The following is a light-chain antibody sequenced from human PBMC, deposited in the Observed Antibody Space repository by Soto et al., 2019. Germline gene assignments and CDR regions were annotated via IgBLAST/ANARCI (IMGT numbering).Light chain of an antibody. CDR3: QSYDSSLSGCV. V-gene: IGLV1-40*01. Sequence: SVLTQPPSVSGAPGQRVTISCTGSSSNIGAGYDVHWYRQLPGTAPKLLIYLSTNRPSGVPDRFSGSKSGTSASLAITGLQAEDEADYYCQSYDSSLSGCVFGTATKVTVL. J-gene: IGLJ1*01. CDR1: SSNIGAGYD. CDR2: LST.